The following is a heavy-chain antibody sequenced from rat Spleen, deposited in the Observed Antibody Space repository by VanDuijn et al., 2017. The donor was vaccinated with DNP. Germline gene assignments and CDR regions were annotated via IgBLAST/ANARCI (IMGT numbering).Heavy chain of an antibody. V-gene: IGHV5-7*01. CDR1: GFTFSHYD. D-gene: IGHD1-4*01. J-gene: IGHJ4*01. CDR2: ITYDGTRT. CDR3: TSAATRIPPDYAMDA. Sequence: EVQLVESGGGLVQPGRSMKLSCAASGFTFSHYDMVWVRQAPKEGLEWVATITYDGTRTYYRDSVKGRFTISRENAKSTLYLQMDSLRSEDTSTYDCTSAATRIPPDYAMDAWGQVTSITVSS.